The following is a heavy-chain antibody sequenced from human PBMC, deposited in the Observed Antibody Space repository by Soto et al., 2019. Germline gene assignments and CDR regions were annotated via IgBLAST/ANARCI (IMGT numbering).Heavy chain of an antibody. Sequence: SETLSLTCAVYGGPISSSSYYWGWIRQPTGKGLEWIGYIYYSGSTNYNPSLKSRVTISVDTSKNQFSLKLSSVTAADTAVYYCARVWGYYFDYWGQGTLVTVSS. D-gene: IGHD2-21*01. CDR1: GGPISSSSYY. CDR3: ARVWGYYFDY. CDR2: IYYSGST. V-gene: IGHV4-61*05. J-gene: IGHJ4*02.